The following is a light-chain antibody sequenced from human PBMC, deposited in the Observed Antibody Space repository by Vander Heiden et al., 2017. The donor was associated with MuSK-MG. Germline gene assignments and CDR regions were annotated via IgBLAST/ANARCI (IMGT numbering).Light chain of an antibody. CDR3: SSYTSSSTHVV. J-gene: IGLJ2*01. V-gene: IGLV2-14*03. CDR2: DVT. CDR1: SSDVGGYNY. Sequence: QSALTQPASVSGSPGQSITISCTGTSSDVGGYNYVSWYQQHPGTAPKFMIYDVTNRPSGVSNRFSGSKSGNTASLTISGLQAEDEADYYCSSYTSSSTHVVFGGGTKLTVL.